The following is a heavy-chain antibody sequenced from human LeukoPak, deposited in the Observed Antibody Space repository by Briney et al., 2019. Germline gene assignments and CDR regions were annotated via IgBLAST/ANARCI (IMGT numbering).Heavy chain of an antibody. CDR2: ISYDGSNK. D-gene: IGHD5-18*01. CDR3: AKDRRIQLWLGAFDI. V-gene: IGHV3-30*18. J-gene: IGHJ3*02. CDR1: GFTFSSYG. Sequence: PGRSLRLSCAASGFTFSSYGMHWVRQAPGKGLEWVAVISYDGSNKYYADSVKGRFTISRDNSKNTLYLQMNSLRAEDTAVYYCAKDRRIQLWLGAFDIWGQGTMVTVSS.